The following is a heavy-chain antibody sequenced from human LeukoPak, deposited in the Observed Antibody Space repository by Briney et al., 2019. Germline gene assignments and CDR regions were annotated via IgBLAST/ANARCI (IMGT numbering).Heavy chain of an antibody. J-gene: IGHJ4*02. CDR1: GFTFSSYS. CDR3: ARAGIAVAGRDDY. Sequence: GGSLRLSCAASGFTFSSYSMNWVRQAPGKGLEWVSSISSSSSYIYYADSVKGRFTISRDNAKNSLYLQMNSLRAEDTAVYYCARAGIAVAGRDDYWGQGTLVTVSS. CDR2: ISSSSSYI. D-gene: IGHD6-19*01. V-gene: IGHV3-21*01.